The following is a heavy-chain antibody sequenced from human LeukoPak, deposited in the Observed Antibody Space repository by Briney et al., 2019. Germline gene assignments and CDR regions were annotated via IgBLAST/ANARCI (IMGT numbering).Heavy chain of an antibody. V-gene: IGHV1-2*02. CDR1: GYTFTGYY. J-gene: IGHJ4*02. CDR3: ASSFDTYSYGAY. CDR2: INPNSGGT. D-gene: IGHD5-18*01. Sequence: GASVKVSCKASGYTFTGYYMHWVRQAPGQGLEWMGWINPNSGGTNYAQKFQGRVTMTTDTSTSTAYMELRSLRSDDTAVYYCASSFDTYSYGAYWGQGTLVTVSS.